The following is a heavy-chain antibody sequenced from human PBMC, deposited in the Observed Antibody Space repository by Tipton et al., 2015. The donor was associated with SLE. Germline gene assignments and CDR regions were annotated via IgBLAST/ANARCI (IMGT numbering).Heavy chain of an antibody. CDR2: ISSSSSYI. V-gene: IGHV3-21*01. J-gene: IGHJ4*02. Sequence: LSLTCTVSGGSISSHYWSWVRQAPGKGLEWVSSISSSSSYIYYADSVKGRFTISRDNAKDSLYLQMNSLRAEDTAVYYCARSRGSGSYSAYWGQGTLVTVSS. CDR1: GGSISSHY. CDR3: ARSRGSGSYSAY. D-gene: IGHD1-26*01.